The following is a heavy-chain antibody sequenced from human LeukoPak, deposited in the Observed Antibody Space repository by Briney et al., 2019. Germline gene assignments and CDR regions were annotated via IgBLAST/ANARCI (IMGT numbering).Heavy chain of an antibody. CDR3: ARSTFITGTNAFDI. J-gene: IGHJ3*02. V-gene: IGHV3-74*01. CDR1: GFTFRSYW. Sequence: GGPLRLSCAASGFTFRSYWMHWVRQAPGKGLVWVSHINSDGSTTSYADSVKGRFAISRDNAKNTLNLQINSLRAEDTAVYYCARSTFITGTNAFDIWGQGTMVTVSS. CDR2: INSDGSTT. D-gene: IGHD1-20*01.